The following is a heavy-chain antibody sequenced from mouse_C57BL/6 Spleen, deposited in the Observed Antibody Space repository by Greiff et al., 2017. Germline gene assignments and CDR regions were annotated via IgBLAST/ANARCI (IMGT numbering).Heavy chain of an antibody. CDR2: IYPGSGST. V-gene: IGHV1-55*01. D-gene: IGHD1-1*01. Sequence: QVQLKQPGAELVKPGASVKMSCKASGYTFTSYWITWVKQRPGQGLEWIGDIYPGSGSTNYNEKFKSKATLTVDTSSSTAYMQLSSLTSEDSAVYYCARWRYYGSSYYFDYWGQGTTLTVSS. J-gene: IGHJ2*01. CDR3: ARWRYYGSSYYFDY. CDR1: GYTFTSYW.